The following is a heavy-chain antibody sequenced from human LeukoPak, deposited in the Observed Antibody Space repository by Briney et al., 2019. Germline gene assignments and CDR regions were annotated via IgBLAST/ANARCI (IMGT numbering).Heavy chain of an antibody. CDR1: GFTVSSNY. V-gene: IGHV3-74*01. CDR3: VRAAAASFDY. D-gene: IGHD6-13*01. Sequence: GGSLRLSCAASGFTVSSNYMSWVRQAPGKGLEWVSRTNSDGSSISYADSVKGRFTISRDNAENTLYLQMNSLRAEDTAVYYCVRAAAASFDYWGQGTLVTVSS. J-gene: IGHJ4*02. CDR2: TNSDGSSI.